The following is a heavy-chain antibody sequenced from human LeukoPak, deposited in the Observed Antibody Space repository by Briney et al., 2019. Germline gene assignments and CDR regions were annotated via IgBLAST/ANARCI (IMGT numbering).Heavy chain of an antibody. J-gene: IGHJ6*03. V-gene: IGHV1-8*01. CDR1: GYTFTSYD. D-gene: IGHD4-17*01. CDR2: MNPNSGNT. Sequence: ASVKVSCKASGYTFTSYDINWVRQATGQGLEWMAWMNPNSGNTGYAQKFQGRVTMTRNTSISTAYMELSSLRSEDTAVYYCARGLDYGLYYWYYYMDVWGKGTTVTVSS. CDR3: ARGLDYGLYYWYYYMDV.